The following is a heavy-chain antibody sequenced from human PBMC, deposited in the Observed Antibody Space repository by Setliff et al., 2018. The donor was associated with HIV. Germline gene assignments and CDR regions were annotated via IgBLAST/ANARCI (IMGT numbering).Heavy chain of an antibody. D-gene: IGHD2-21*02. CDR1: GGSISSTSYY. J-gene: IGHJ4*02. V-gene: IGHV4-39*01. CDR2: IYYSGST. CDR3: ARHVTAYYFDY. Sequence: SETLSLTCTVSGGSISSTSYYWGWVRQPPGKGLEWIGIIYYSGSTYYNPSLKSRVTISVDTSRNQFSLNLSSVTAADTTVYHCARHVTAYYFDYWGQGTLVTVSS.